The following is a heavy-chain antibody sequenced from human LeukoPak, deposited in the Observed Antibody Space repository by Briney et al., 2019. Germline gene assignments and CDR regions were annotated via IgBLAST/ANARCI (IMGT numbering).Heavy chain of an antibody. V-gene: IGHV1-18*01. CDR2: ISAYNGNT. D-gene: IGHD5-12*01. J-gene: IGHJ4*02. Sequence: ASVKVSCKASGYTFTSYGISWVRQAPGQGLEWMGWISAYNGNTNYAQKLQGRVTMTTDTSTSTAYMELRSLRSDDTAVYYCVRVVPHKGYSGYDYSYWGQGTLVTVSS. CDR1: GYTFTSYG. CDR3: VRVVPHKGYSGYDYSY.